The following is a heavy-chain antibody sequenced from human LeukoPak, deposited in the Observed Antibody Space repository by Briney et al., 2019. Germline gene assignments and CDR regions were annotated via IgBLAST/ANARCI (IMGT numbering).Heavy chain of an antibody. V-gene: IGHV4-34*01. Sequence: SETLSLTCTVYGGSFSGYHWSWIRQPPGKGLEWIGEINHSGSTTYNPSLKSRVTISIDTSKSQFSLKVNSVPAADTAVYYCARGMTTFDYWGQGTLVTVSS. J-gene: IGHJ4*02. D-gene: IGHD4-17*01. CDR1: GGSFSGYH. CDR3: ARGMTTFDY. CDR2: INHSGST.